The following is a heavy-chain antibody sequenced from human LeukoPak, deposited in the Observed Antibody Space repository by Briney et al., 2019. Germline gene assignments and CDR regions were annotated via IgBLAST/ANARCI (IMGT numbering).Heavy chain of an antibody. CDR3: ASESGGGYHSEDPKY. Sequence: GGALRLSCGASGFVFSDHGMHWVRQAPGKGLEWVAFVRYDGSNQYYADSMKGRFTISRDDSKNTLYLQMNSLRAEDTAVYSCASESGGGYHSEDPKYWGLGTLVTVSS. CDR1: GFVFSDHG. D-gene: IGHD2-21*02. CDR2: VRYDGSNQ. V-gene: IGHV3-30*02. J-gene: IGHJ4*02.